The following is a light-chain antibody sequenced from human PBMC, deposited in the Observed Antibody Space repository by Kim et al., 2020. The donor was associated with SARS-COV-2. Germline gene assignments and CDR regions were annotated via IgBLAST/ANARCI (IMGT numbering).Light chain of an antibody. Sequence: EKVMTQSPATLSVSPGERATLSCRASQSAYNNLAWYQQKPGQAPRLLIYGASNRATGLPGRFSGSGSGTEFTLTISSLQSEDFAVYYCQQYDDWPLTFGGGTKLEI. V-gene: IGKV3-15*01. CDR3: QQYDDWPLT. CDR2: GAS. CDR1: QSAYNN. J-gene: IGKJ4*01.